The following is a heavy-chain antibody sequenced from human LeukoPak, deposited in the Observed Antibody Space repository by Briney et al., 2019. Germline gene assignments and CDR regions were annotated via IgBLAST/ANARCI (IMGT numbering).Heavy chain of an antibody. V-gene: IGHV3-15*01. CDR2: IKSKTVGGTT. Sequence: GGSLRLSCAASGFTFSNPWMSWVGQAPGKGLEWVGRIKSKTVGGTTDYAAPVKGRFTISRDDSKNTLYLQMNSLKTEDTAVYYCTRDGEFFDYWGQGTLVTVSS. CDR3: TRDGEFFDY. CDR1: GFTFSNPW. J-gene: IGHJ4*02. D-gene: IGHD3-10*01.